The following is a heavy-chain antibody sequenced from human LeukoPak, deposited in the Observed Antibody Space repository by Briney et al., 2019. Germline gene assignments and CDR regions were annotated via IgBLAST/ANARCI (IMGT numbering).Heavy chain of an antibody. J-gene: IGHJ4*02. CDR3: AGGGQWLAFDY. Sequence: PSQTLSLTRSVSSDSISSTSGTYFWGWIRQPAGKGLEWIGRINTSGSTNYNPSLKSRVTMSVDTSKNQFSLKLSSVTAADTAVYHCAGGGQWLAFDYWGQGTLVTVSS. CDR1: SDSISSTSGTYF. CDR2: INTSGST. D-gene: IGHD6-19*01. V-gene: IGHV4-61*02.